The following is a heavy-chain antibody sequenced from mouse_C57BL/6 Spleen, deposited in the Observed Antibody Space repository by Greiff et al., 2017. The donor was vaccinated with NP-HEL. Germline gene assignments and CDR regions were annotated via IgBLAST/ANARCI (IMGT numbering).Heavy chain of an antibody. CDR3: ARSGTGSRGDY. CDR2: IDPSDSYT. Sequence: QVQLQQPGAELVMPGASVKLSCKASGYTFTSYWMHWVKQRPGQGLEWIGEIDPSDSYTNYNQKFKGKSTLTVDKSSSTAYMQLSSLTSEDSAVYYCARSGTGSRGDYWGQGTTLTVSS. CDR1: GYTFTSYW. D-gene: IGHD3-1*01. V-gene: IGHV1-69*01. J-gene: IGHJ2*01.